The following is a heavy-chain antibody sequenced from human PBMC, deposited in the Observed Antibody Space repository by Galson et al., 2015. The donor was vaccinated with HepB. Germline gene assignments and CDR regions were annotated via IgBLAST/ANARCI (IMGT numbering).Heavy chain of an antibody. J-gene: IGHJ5*02. CDR2: IRSKAYGGIT. CDR3: TRDPVMEVGGWFDP. CDR1: GFTFGDYA. V-gene: IGHV3-49*03. Sequence: SLRLSCAASGFTFGDYAMSWFRQAPGKGLEWVGFIRSKAYGGITEYAASVKGRFTISRDDSKSIAYLQMNSLKTEDTAVYYCTRDPVMEVGGWFDPWGQGTLVTVSS. D-gene: IGHD1-26*01.